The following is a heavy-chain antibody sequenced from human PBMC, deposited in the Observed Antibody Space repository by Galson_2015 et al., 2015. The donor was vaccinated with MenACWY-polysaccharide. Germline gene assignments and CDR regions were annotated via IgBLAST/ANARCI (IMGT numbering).Heavy chain of an antibody. D-gene: IGHD2-2*01. CDR1: GYSFTRYY. CDR2: VWPGDSDA. Sequence: QSGAEVTKPGESLKISFTGSGYSFTRYYLGWVRQMPGKGLEWMGIVWPGDSDARYSPSFQGQVTISVDKSISTAYLQWTSLKASDTAIYYCARRSYHFLDFWGQGTLVTVSS. V-gene: IGHV5-51*01. J-gene: IGHJ4*02. CDR3: ARRSYHFLDF.